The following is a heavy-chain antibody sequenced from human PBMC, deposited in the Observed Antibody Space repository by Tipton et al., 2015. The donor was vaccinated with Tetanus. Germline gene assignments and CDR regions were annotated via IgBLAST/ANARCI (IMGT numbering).Heavy chain of an antibody. CDR2: IYYSGET. Sequence: TLSLTCTVSGDSISRGGYFWDWVRQRPGEGPGGVGYIYYSGETYYNPSLKSRVSMSVDTSKNQFSLNLSSVTAADTAVYYCARDQGGGRVVRLNWLDPWGQGTLVTVSS. J-gene: IGHJ5*02. V-gene: IGHV4-31*03. D-gene: IGHD6-6*01. CDR3: ARDQGGGRVVRLNWLDP. CDR1: GDSISRGGYF.